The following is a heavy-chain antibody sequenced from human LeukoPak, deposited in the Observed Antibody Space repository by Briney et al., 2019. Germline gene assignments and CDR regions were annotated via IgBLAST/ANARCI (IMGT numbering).Heavy chain of an antibody. J-gene: IGHJ3*02. CDR3: ARDLKYYYGSGTESFDI. Sequence: PGGSLRLSCAASGFTFDDYGMSWVRQAPGKGLEWVSGINWNGGSTGYADSVKGRFTISRDNARNSLYLQMSSLRAEDTAVYYCARDLKYYYGSGTESFDIWGQGTMVTVSS. V-gene: IGHV3-20*04. CDR1: GFTFDDYG. CDR2: INWNGGST. D-gene: IGHD3-10*01.